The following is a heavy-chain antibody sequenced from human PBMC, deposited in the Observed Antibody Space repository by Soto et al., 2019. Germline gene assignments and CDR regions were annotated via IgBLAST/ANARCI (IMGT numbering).Heavy chain of an antibody. Sequence: QVPLVQSGAEVKKPGASVKVSCKASGYTFTGYYMHWVRQAPGQGLEWMGWINPNSGGTNYAQKFQGWVTMTRDTSISTAYMELSRLRSDDTAVYYCARGDANYYDYYYYGMDVWGQGTTVTVSS. D-gene: IGHD3-10*01. CDR1: GYTFTGYY. CDR2: INPNSGGT. V-gene: IGHV1-2*04. CDR3: ARGDANYYDYYYYGMDV. J-gene: IGHJ6*02.